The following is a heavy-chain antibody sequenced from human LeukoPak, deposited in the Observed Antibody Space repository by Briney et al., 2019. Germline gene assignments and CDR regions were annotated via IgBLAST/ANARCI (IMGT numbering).Heavy chain of an antibody. D-gene: IGHD6-25*01. CDR1: GGSITGDY. CDR3: ARGGGYSSDYAFDI. Sequence: PSETLSLTCTVSGGSITGDYWNWIRQPPGKELEWIAYMYYTGSANYNPSLQSRVTTSVDTSKNQFSLRLSAVTAADTAMYYCARGGGYSSDYAFDIWGQGTMVTVSS. J-gene: IGHJ3*02. CDR2: MYYTGSA. V-gene: IGHV4-59*08.